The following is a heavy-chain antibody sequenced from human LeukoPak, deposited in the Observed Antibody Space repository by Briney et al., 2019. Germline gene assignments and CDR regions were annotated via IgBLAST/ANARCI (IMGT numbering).Heavy chain of an antibody. D-gene: IGHD3-10*01. CDR3: ARDRGRGSADNLPSGDAFDI. J-gene: IGHJ3*02. CDR2: ISAYNGNT. Sequence: ASVKVSCKASGYTFTSYGISWVRQAPGQGLEWMGWISAYNGNTNYAQKLQGRVTMTTDTSTSTAYMELRSLRSDDTAVYYCARDRGRGSADNLPSGDAFDIWGQGTMVTVSS. CDR1: GYTFTSYG. V-gene: IGHV1-18*01.